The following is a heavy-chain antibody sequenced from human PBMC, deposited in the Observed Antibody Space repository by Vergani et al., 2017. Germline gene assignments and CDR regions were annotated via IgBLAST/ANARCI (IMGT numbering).Heavy chain of an antibody. J-gene: IGHJ3*02. CDR2: IYTSGST. Sequence: QVQLQESGPGLVKLSQTLSLTCTVSGGSISSGSYYWSWIRQPAGKGLEWIGRIYTSGSTNYNPSLKSRVTISVDTSKNQFSLKLSSVTAADTAVYYCARNYYDSSGYYLLSAFDIWGQGTMVTVSS. CDR1: GGSISSGSYY. D-gene: IGHD3-22*01. CDR3: ARNYYDSSGYYLLSAFDI. V-gene: IGHV4-61*02.